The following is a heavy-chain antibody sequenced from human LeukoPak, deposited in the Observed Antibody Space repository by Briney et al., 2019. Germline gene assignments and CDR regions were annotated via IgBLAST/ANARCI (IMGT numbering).Heavy chain of an antibody. J-gene: IGHJ4*02. CDR3: ARHVGIHLWSLYFDY. D-gene: IGHD5-18*01. Sequence: SETLSLTCIVSGGSISSYYWSWIRQPPGKGLEWIGYIYSSGSTDYNPSLKIRATISLDTSNHQFSLKLTSVTAADTAVYYCARHVGIHLWSLYFDYWGQGSLVTVSS. CDR1: GGSISSYY. V-gene: IGHV4-59*08. CDR2: IYSSGST.